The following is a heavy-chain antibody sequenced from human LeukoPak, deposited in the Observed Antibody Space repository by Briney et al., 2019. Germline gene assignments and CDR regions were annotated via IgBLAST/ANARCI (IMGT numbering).Heavy chain of an antibody. CDR1: GYTFTSYD. Sequence: ASVKVSCKASGYTFTSYDINWVRQAPGKGLEWMGGFDPEDGETIYAQKFQGRVTMTEDTSTDTAYMELSSLRSEDTAVYYCATDQQQLEKPPAYWGQGTLVTVSS. CDR2: FDPEDGET. CDR3: ATDQQQLEKPPAY. V-gene: IGHV1-24*01. D-gene: IGHD6-13*01. J-gene: IGHJ4*02.